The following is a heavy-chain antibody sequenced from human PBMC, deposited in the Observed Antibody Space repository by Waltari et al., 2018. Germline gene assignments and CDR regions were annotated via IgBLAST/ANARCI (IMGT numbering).Heavy chain of an antibody. CDR3: ARGGWLLPPHDAFDI. CDR1: GGTFSSYA. D-gene: IGHD3-22*01. V-gene: IGHV1-69*14. Sequence: QVQLVQSGAEVKKPGSSVKVSCKASGGTFSSYALSWVRKAPGQGVAWMGGIIPIFGTANYAKKFQGRVTITADKSTSTAYMELSSLRSEDTAVYYCARGGWLLPPHDAFDIWGQGTMVTVSS. J-gene: IGHJ3*02. CDR2: IIPIFGTA.